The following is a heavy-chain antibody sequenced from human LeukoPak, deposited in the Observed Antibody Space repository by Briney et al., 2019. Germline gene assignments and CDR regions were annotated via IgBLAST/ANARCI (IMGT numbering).Heavy chain of an antibody. CDR1: GGTFSSYA. D-gene: IGHD1-7*01. Sequence: SVKVSCKASGGTFSSYAVSWVRQAPGQGLEWMGGIIPIFGTANYAQKFQGRVTITADESTSTAYMELSSLRSEDTAVYYCASSGNSEYYFDYWGQGTLVTVSS. CDR3: ASSGNSEYYFDY. J-gene: IGHJ4*02. V-gene: IGHV1-69*01. CDR2: IIPIFGTA.